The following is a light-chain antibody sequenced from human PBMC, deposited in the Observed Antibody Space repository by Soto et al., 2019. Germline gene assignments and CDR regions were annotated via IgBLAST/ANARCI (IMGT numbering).Light chain of an antibody. CDR2: DVS. CDR3: CSYGAAAYI. V-gene: IGLV2-11*01. J-gene: IGLJ2*01. Sequence: SALTQPRSVSGSPGQSVTISCTGLRRDVTTYNYVSWFQQHPGKAPKLMIFDVSVRPSGVPARFSGSKSDNAASLTISGLQAEDEADYYCCSYGAAAYIFGGGTKVTVL. CDR1: RRDVTTYNY.